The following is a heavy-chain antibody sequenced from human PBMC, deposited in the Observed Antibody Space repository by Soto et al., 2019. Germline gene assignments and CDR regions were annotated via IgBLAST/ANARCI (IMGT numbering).Heavy chain of an antibody. V-gene: IGHV3-53*01. Sequence: EVQVVESGGGLIQPGGSLRLSCAASGFNFNSSYMTWIRQAPGKGLQWVADISSGGTTKYADAVRGRFSISRDMSKNTLYLQMNSLRVEDTAIYSCARQFPSDNYGNRLGPWGQVNLVTVSA. CDR2: ISSGGTT. CDR3: ARQFPSDNYGNRLGP. J-gene: IGHJ5*02. D-gene: IGHD4-17*01. CDR1: GFNFNSSY.